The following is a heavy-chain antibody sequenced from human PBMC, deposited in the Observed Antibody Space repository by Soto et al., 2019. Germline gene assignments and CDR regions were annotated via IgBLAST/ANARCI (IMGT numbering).Heavy chain of an antibody. Sequence: EVQLVESGGGLVQPGGSLRLSCAVSGFTFSNYWMHWVRQAPGKGLVWVSRLNSAGSGTMYAVSVKGRLSISRDNAKNTMDLQINSLRGEDTSWYVWVWGNGGYEGENGQLCRHWGQGTQGTLSS. V-gene: IGHV3-74*03. D-gene: IGHD3-22*01. J-gene: IGHJ4*02. CDR1: GFTFSNYW. CDR2: LNSAGSGT. CDR3: VWGNGGYEGENGQLCRH.